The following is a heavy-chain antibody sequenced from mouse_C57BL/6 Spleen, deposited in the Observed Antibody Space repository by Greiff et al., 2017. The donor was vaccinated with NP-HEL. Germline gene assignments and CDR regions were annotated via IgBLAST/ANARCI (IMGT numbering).Heavy chain of an antibody. CDR3: TRSNYYFDY. V-gene: IGHV5-17*01. CDR2: ISSGSSTF. D-gene: IGHD2-5*01. J-gene: IGHJ2*01. Sequence: EVQLLESGGGLVKPGGSLKLSCAASGFTFTDYGMHWVRQAPEKGLEWVAYISSGSSTFYYADTVKGRFTISRDNATNTLFLQMTSLRSEDAAMYYCTRSNYYFDYWGQGTTLTVSS. CDR1: GFTFTDYG.